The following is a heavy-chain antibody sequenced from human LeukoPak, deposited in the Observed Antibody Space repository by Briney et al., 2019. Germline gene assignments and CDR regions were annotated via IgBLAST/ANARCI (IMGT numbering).Heavy chain of an antibody. D-gene: IGHD5-18*01. J-gene: IGHJ4*02. Sequence: GESLKISCKVSGYSFTTNWIGWVRQMPGKGLECMGNIYPGDSETRYSPSFQGQVTISADKSITTAYLQWSSLTASDTAMYYCVRSRGYSYGYSYYFDYWGQGTLVTVSS. CDR3: VRSRGYSYGYSYYFDY. V-gene: IGHV5-51*01. CDR2: IYPGDSET. CDR1: GYSFTTNW.